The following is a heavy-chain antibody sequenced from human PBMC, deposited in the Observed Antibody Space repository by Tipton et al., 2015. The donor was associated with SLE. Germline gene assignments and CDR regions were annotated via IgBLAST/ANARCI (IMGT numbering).Heavy chain of an antibody. CDR1: GLAFEALT. Sequence: GSLRLSCVAFGLAFEALTMYWCRPAPGNVVEWVSLLSGDGGRTAYGDSFKGRFPISRDNSKNSLLLQMSGLRGDDTALYYCSRASDCVGVGCSTYFIEWGRGTQVTVSS. V-gene: IGHV3-43*01. CDR3: SRASDCVGVGCSTYFIE. J-gene: IGHJ4*02. D-gene: IGHD2-21*01. CDR2: LSGDGGRT.